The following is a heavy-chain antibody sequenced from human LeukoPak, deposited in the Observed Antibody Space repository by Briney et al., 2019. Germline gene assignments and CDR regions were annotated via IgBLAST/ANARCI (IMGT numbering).Heavy chain of an antibody. J-gene: IGHJ4*02. CDR3: ARGRRYDFWSAGDY. D-gene: IGHD3-3*01. V-gene: IGHV4-61*02. CDR1: GGSISSGSYY. CDR2: IYTSGST. Sequence: SETLSLTCTVSGGSISSGSYYWSWIRQPAGKGLEWIGRIYTSGSTNYNPSLKSRVTISVDTSKNQLSLKLSSVTAADTAVYYCARGRRYDFWSAGDYWGQGTLVTVSS.